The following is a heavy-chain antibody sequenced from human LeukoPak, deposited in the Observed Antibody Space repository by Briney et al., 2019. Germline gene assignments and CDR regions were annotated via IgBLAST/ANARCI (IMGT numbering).Heavy chain of an antibody. CDR1: GFTFDDYG. CDR3: ARRERYSSSSGVDY. J-gene: IGHJ4*02. CDR2: INWNGGST. V-gene: IGHV3-20*04. Sequence: GGSLRLSCAASGFTFDDYGKSWVRQAPGKGLEWVSGINWNGGSTGYADSVKGRFTISRDNAKNSLYLQMNSLRAEDTALYYCARRERYSSSSGVDYWGQGTLVTVSS. D-gene: IGHD6-6*01.